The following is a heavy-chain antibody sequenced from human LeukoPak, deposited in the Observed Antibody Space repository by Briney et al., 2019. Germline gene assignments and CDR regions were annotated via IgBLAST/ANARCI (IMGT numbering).Heavy chain of an antibody. CDR2: IYHSGST. CDR1: GGSISSGGYS. J-gene: IGHJ3*02. V-gene: IGHV4-30-2*01. D-gene: IGHD3-22*01. Sequence: SRTLSLTCAVSGGSISSGGYSWSWIRQPPGKGLEWIGYIYHSGSTYYNPSLKSRVTISVDRSKNQFSLKLSSVTAADTAVYYCARAGSGYYNDAFDIWGQGTMVTVSS. CDR3: ARAGSGYYNDAFDI.